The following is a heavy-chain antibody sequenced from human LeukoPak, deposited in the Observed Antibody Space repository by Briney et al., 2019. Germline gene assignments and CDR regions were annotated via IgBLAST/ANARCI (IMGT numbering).Heavy chain of an antibody. CDR2: MNPNSGNT. V-gene: IGHV1-8*01. CDR1: GYTFTSYD. D-gene: IGHD3-22*01. J-gene: IGHJ6*02. CDR3: ARWLSNPYYYYGMDV. Sequence: APVKVSCKASGYTFTSYDINWVRQATGQGLEWMGWMNPNSGNTGYAQKFQGRVTMTRNTSISTAYMELSSLRSEDTAVYYCARWLSNPYYYYGMDVWGQGTTVTVSS.